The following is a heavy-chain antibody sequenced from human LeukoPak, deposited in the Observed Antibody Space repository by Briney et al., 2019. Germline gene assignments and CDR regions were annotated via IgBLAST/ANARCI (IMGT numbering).Heavy chain of an antibody. CDR3: ASNGSGSYFI. Sequence: SETLSLTCTVSGGSISSGGYYWSWIRQHPGKGLEWIGYIYYSGSTYYNPSLKSRVTISVDTSKNQFFLKLSSVTAADTAVYYCASNGSGSYFIWGQGTLVTVSS. CDR1: GGSISSGGYY. J-gene: IGHJ4*02. CDR2: IYYSGST. V-gene: IGHV4-31*03. D-gene: IGHD3-10*01.